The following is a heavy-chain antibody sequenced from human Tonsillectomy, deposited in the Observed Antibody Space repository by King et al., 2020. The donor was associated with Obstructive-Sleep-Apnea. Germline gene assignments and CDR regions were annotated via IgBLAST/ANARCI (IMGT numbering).Heavy chain of an antibody. V-gene: IGHV1-18*04. J-gene: IGHJ4*02. Sequence: QLVQSGAEVKKPGASVKVSCKASGYTLTSYGISWVRQAPGQWLEWMGWISGYKGHTNCAQKLQGRVTMTTDTSTSTAYMELRGLRSDDTAVYYCARDHGIAVAGTVVDYWGQGTLVTVSS. CDR2: ISGYKGHT. D-gene: IGHD6-19*01. CDR3: ARDHGIAVAGTVVDY. CDR1: GYTLTSYG.